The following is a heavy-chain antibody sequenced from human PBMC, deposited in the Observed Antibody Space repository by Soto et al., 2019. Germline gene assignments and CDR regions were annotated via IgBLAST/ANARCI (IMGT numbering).Heavy chain of an antibody. CDR3: ARARQLWLPDAFDI. J-gene: IGHJ3*02. CDR2: IYYSGST. D-gene: IGHD5-18*01. Sequence: QVQLQESGPGLVKPSETLSLTCTVSGGSISSYYWSWIRQPPGKGLEWIGYIYYSGSTNYNPSLKSRVTISVDTSKNQFSLKLNSVTAADTAVYYCARARQLWLPDAFDIWGQGTMVTVSS. V-gene: IGHV4-59*01. CDR1: GGSISSYY.